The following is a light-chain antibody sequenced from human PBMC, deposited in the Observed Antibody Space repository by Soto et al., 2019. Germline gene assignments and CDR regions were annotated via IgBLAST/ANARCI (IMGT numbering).Light chain of an antibody. CDR2: DAS. CDR1: QSISSW. J-gene: IGKJ5*01. Sequence: DIQMTQSPSTLSASVGDRVTITCRASQSISSWLAWYQQKPGKAPKLLIYDASSLESGVPSRFRGSGSGTEFTLTISSLQPEDFATYYCQQYNSYSPITFGQGTRLEIK. V-gene: IGKV1-5*01. CDR3: QQYNSYSPIT.